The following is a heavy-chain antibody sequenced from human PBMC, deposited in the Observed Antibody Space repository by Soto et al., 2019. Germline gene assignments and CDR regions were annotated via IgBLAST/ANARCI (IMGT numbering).Heavy chain of an antibody. Sequence: GGSLRLSCAASGFTFSSYSMNWVRQAPGKGLEWVSSISSSSSYIYYADSVKGRFTISRDNAKNSLYLQMNSLRAEDTAVYYCARVSVTMIVVVITTSDAFDIWGQGTMVTVSS. CDR3: ARVSVTMIVVVITTSDAFDI. CDR1: GFTFSSYS. J-gene: IGHJ3*02. D-gene: IGHD3-22*01. V-gene: IGHV3-21*01. CDR2: ISSSSSYI.